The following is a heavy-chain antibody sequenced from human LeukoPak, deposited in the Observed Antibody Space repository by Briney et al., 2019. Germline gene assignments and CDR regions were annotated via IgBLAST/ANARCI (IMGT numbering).Heavy chain of an antibody. Sequence: SQILSLTCAISGDSVSSNSAAWNWIRQSPSRGLEWLGRTYYRSKWYNDYAVSVKSRITINPDTSKNQFSLQLNSVTPEDTAVYYCARGVVVPAAIASDWFDPWGQGTLVTVSS. V-gene: IGHV6-1*01. CDR1: GDSVSSNSAA. J-gene: IGHJ5*02. CDR2: TYYRSKWYN. D-gene: IGHD2-2*02. CDR3: ARGVVVPAAIASDWFDP.